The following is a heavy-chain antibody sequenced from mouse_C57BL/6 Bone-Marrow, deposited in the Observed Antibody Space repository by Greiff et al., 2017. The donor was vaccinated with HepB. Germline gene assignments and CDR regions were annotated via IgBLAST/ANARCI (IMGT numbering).Heavy chain of an antibody. CDR3: ARAYYSNYVDYAMDY. CDR2: ISGGGGNT. D-gene: IGHD2-5*01. J-gene: IGHJ4*01. CDR1: GFTFSSYT. Sequence: EVQLVESGGGLVKPGGSLKLSCAASGFTFSSYTMSWVRQTPEKRLEWVATISGGGGNTYYPDSVKGRFTISRDNAKNTLYLQMSSLRSEDTALYYCARAYYSNYVDYAMDYWGQGTSVTVSS. V-gene: IGHV5-9*01.